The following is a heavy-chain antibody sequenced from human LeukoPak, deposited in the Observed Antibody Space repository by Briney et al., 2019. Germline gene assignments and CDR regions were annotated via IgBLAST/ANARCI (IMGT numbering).Heavy chain of an antibody. V-gene: IGHV3-23*01. CDR1: GFSFSDYV. CDR3: AKGYDIESCCKPGNFDY. Sequence: PGGSLRLSCAASGFSFSDYVISWVRQAPEKGLEWVSGISGSGGATYYVDSVKGRFTIYRDSSKDTLQLQMNRLRVEDTAKYSCAKGYDIESCCKPGNFDYWGQGTQVTVSS. CDR2: ISGSGGAT. D-gene: IGHD3-22*01. J-gene: IGHJ4*02.